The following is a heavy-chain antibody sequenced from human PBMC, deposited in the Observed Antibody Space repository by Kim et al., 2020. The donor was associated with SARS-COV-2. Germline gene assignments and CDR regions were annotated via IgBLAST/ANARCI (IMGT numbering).Heavy chain of an antibody. CDR1: GGSISSSSYY. V-gene: IGHV4-39*01. CDR3: ASGRRDYDFWSGYYTGPIHYNCGMDV. D-gene: IGHD3-3*01. CDR2: IYYSGST. J-gene: IGHJ6*02. Sequence: SETLSLTCTVSGGSISSSSYYWGWIRQPPGTGLEWIGSIYYSGSTYYNPSLKSRVTISVDTSNNQFSLKLSSVTAADTAVYYCASGRRDYDFWSGYYTGPIHYNCGMDVCGQESTVTVSS.